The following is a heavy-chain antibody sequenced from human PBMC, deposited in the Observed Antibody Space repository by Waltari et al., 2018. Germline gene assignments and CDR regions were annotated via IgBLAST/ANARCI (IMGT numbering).Heavy chain of an antibody. CDR3: ARDPRSGAFDI. Sequence: QVQLVESGGGVVQPGRSLRLSCAASGFTFSSYGMNWVRQAPGGGLEWVAVIWYDGSNKYYADSVKGRFTISRDNSKNTLYLQMNSLRAEDTAVYYCARDPRSGAFDIWGQGTMVTVSS. CDR2: IWYDGSNK. V-gene: IGHV3-33*01. J-gene: IGHJ3*02. CDR1: GFTFSSYG.